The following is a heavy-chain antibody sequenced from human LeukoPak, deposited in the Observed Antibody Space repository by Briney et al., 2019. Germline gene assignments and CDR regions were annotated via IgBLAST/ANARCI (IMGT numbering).Heavy chain of an antibody. CDR3: ARSPVYSGYGFLHFDY. CDR1: GFTVSDYY. J-gene: IGHJ4*02. D-gene: IGHD5-12*01. Sequence: KPGGSLRLSCAASGFTVSDYYMSWIRQAPGKGLEWLSYISSSGSMTYYADSVKGRFTISRDNAKNSLYLQMNSLRAEDTAVYYCARSPVYSGYGFLHFDYWGQGILVTVSS. CDR2: ISSSGSMT. V-gene: IGHV3-11*01.